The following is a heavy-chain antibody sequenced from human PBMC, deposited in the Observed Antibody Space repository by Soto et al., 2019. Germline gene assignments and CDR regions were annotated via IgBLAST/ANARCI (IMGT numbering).Heavy chain of an antibody. Sequence: PSETLSLTCAVYGGSFSGYYWSWIRQPPGKGLEWIGEINHSGSTNYNPSLKSRVTISVDTSKNQFSLKLSSVTAADTAVYYCARARPYSSGWADYWGQGTLVTVSS. CDR1: GGSFSGYY. J-gene: IGHJ4*02. V-gene: IGHV4-34*01. CDR2: INHSGST. CDR3: ARARPYSSGWADY. D-gene: IGHD6-19*01.